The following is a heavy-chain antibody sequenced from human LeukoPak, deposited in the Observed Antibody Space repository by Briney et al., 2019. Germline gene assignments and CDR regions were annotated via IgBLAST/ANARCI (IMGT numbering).Heavy chain of an antibody. Sequence: GRSLRLSCAASGFTFSSYGIHWVRQAPGKGLEWVAVISYDGSNKYYADSVKGRFTISRDNSKNTLYLQMNSLRAEDTAVYYCAKGYSSSWPRGGDAFDIWGQGTMVTVSS. D-gene: IGHD6-13*01. J-gene: IGHJ3*02. CDR1: GFTFSSYG. CDR2: ISYDGSNK. V-gene: IGHV3-30*18. CDR3: AKGYSSSWPRGGDAFDI.